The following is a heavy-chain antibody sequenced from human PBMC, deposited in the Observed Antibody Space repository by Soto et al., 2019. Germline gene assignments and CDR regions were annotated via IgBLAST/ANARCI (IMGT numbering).Heavy chain of an antibody. D-gene: IGHD5-12*01. J-gene: IGHJ2*01. CDR2: IIPIVGTV. CDR3: ARGNHRWLQLWYFDL. V-gene: IGHV1-69*12. Sequence: QVQLVQSGAEVKKPGSSVKVSCKASGGTFSNYPISWVRQAPGQGLEWMGGIIPIVGTVNYAQKFQGRVTITADESTSTADRELGSRRSEDTAVYYCARGNHRWLQLWYFDLWGRGTLVTVSS. CDR1: GGTFSNYP.